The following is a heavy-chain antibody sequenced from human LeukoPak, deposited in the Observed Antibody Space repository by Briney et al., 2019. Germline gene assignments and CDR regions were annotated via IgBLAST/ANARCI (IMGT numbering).Heavy chain of an antibody. D-gene: IGHD1-26*01. CDR3: AREHSGSYYSDGWFDP. Sequence: PSETLSLTCTVSGGSFSSSSYYWGWIRQPPGKGLEWIGSIYYSGSTYYNPSLKSRVTISVDTSKNQFSPKLSSVTAADTAVYYCAREHSGSYYSDGWFDPWGQGTLVTVSS. V-gene: IGHV4-39*07. CDR2: IYYSGST. J-gene: IGHJ5*02. CDR1: GGSFSSSSYY.